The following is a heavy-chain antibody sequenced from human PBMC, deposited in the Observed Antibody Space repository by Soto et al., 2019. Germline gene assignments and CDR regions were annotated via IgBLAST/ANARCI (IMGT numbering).Heavy chain of an antibody. CDR2: IWYDGSNK. J-gene: IGHJ4*02. V-gene: IGHV3-33*06. D-gene: IGHD1-26*01. CDR3: AKDPGWAGFFDY. CDR1: GFTFSSYG. Sequence: PGGSLRLSCAASGFTFSSYGMHWVRQAPGKGLEWVAVIWYDGSNKYYADSVKGRFTISRDNSKNTLYLQINSLRAEDTAVYYCAKDPGWAGFFDYWGQGTLVTVSS.